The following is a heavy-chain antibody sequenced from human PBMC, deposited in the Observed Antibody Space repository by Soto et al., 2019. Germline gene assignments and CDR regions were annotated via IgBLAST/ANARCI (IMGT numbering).Heavy chain of an antibody. CDR1: GFTFSSYW. Sequence: GGSLRLSCAASGFTFSSYWMHWVRQAPGKGLVWVSRINSDGSSTSYADSVKGRFTISRDNAKNTLYLQMNSLRAEDTAVYYCAREGDWDDAFDIWGQGTMVTVSS. CDR3: AREGDWDDAFDI. CDR2: INSDGSST. J-gene: IGHJ3*02. D-gene: IGHD3-9*01. V-gene: IGHV3-74*01.